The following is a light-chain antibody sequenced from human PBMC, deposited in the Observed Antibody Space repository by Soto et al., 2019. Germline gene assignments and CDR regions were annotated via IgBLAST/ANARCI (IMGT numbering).Light chain of an antibody. Sequence: QSALTQPRSVSGSPGQSVTISCTGTSSDVGGYNYVSWYQQHPGKAPKLMIYDVSTRPSWVPDRFSGSKSGNTASLTISGLQAEDEADYYCCSYAGSYTLSVFGGGTQLTVL. CDR2: DVS. CDR1: SSDVGGYNY. CDR3: CSYAGSYTLSV. V-gene: IGLV2-11*01. J-gene: IGLJ7*01.